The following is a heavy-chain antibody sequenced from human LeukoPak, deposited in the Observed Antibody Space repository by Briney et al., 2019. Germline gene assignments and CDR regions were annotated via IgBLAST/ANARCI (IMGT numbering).Heavy chain of an antibody. CDR1: GFTFSSYG. J-gene: IGHJ4*02. CDR3: ARGDYFDDSASPVDY. V-gene: IGHV3-48*01. CDR2: ISSSSSTI. Sequence: GGSLRLSCAASGFTFSSYGMNWVRQAPGKGLEWVSYISSSSSTIYYADSVKGRFTISRDNAKNSLYLQMNSLRAEDTAVYYCARGDYFDDSASPVDYWGQGTLVTVSS. D-gene: IGHD2/OR15-2a*01.